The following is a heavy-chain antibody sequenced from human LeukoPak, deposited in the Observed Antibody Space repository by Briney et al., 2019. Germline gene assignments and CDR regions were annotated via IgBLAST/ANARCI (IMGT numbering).Heavy chain of an antibody. CDR1: RFTLRNNW. CDR2: IKHSGST. Sequence: AESLRLSCAASRFTLRNNWTGWVRQPPEKGLEWIGEIKHSGSTNYNPSLKSRVTISVDTSKNQFSLKLSSVTAADTAVYYCARGLRSDYWGQGTLVTVSS. CDR3: ARGLRSDY. V-gene: IGHV4-34*01. J-gene: IGHJ4*02.